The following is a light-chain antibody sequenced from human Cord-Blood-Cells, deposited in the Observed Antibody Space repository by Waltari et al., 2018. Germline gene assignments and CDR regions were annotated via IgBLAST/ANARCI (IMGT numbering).Light chain of an antibody. V-gene: IGLV2-8*01. Sequence: QSALTQPPSASGSPGQSVTISCTGTSSDVGGYNYVSGYQQHPGKAPNIMIYEVSKRPSGVPDRFSGSKSGNTASLTVSGLQAEDEADYYCSSYAGSNKRVFGGGTKLTVL. J-gene: IGLJ3*02. CDR2: EVS. CDR1: SSDVGGYNY. CDR3: SSYAGSNKRV.